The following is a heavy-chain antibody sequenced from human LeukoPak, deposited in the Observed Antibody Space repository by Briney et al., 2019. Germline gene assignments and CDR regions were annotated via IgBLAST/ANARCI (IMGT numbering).Heavy chain of an antibody. J-gene: IGHJ6*03. V-gene: IGHV3-30*02. D-gene: IGHD3-3*01. CDR2: IRYDGSNK. CDR1: GFTFSSYG. Sequence: QSGGSLRLSCAASGFTFSSYGMHWVRQAPGKGLEWVAFIRYDGSNKYYADSVKDRFTISRDNSKNTLYLQMNSLRAEDTAVYYCAKDGAGRFLEWLSSYMDVWGKGTTVTVSS. CDR3: AKDGAGRFLEWLSSYMDV.